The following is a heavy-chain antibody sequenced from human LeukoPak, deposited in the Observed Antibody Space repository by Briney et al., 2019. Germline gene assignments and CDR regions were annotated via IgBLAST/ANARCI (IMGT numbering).Heavy chain of an antibody. Sequence: ASVKVSCKASGFTFTSSAMQWVRQARGQRLEWIGWIVVGSGNTNYAQKFQERVTITRDMSTSTAYMELSSLRSEDTAVYYCARDVEQWLVQGDYWGQGTLVTVSS. CDR1: GFTFTSSA. J-gene: IGHJ4*02. CDR2: IVVGSGNT. V-gene: IGHV1-58*02. D-gene: IGHD6-19*01. CDR3: ARDVEQWLVQGDY.